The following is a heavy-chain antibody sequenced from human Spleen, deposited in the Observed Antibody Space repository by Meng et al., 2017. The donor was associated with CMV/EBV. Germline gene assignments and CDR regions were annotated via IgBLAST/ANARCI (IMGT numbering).Heavy chain of an antibody. CDR2: IYYSGST. V-gene: IGHV4-30-4*02. D-gene: IGHD1-14*01. J-gene: IGHJ4*02. CDR3: ARGARTTFSTWDY. Sequence: SETLSLTCIVSGGSINSANYYWNWFRQPPGKGLEWIGYIYYSGSTYYNPSLRSRVTISVDTSKNQFSLKLNSVTAADTAVYYCARGARTTFSTWDYWGQGTLVTVSS. CDR1: GGSINSANYY.